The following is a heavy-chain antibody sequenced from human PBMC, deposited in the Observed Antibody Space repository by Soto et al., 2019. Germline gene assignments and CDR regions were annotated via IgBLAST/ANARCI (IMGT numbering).Heavy chain of an antibody. J-gene: IGHJ6*02. CDR2: IYHSGST. CDR1: GGSISSSNW. D-gene: IGHD6-19*01. V-gene: IGHV4-4*02. CDR3: ARDSGSGWIRNYGMDV. Sequence: NPSETLSLTCAVSGGSISSSNWWSWVRQPPGKGLEWIGEIYHSGSTNYNPSLKSRVTISVDKSKNQFSLKLSSVTAADTAVYYCARDSGSGWIRNYGMDVWGQGTTVTVSS.